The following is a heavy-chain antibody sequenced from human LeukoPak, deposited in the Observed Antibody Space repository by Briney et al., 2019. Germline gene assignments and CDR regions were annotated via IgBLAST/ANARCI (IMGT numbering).Heavy chain of an antibody. CDR1: GYTFTDYF. CDR2: INPNDGET. V-gene: IGHV1-2*02. D-gene: IGHD2-2*01. Sequence: ASVKVSCKASGYTFTDYFMHWLGQAPGQGFGGLGWINPNDGETYNAQKFQGRVTMTRDTSISTAHMEVSRLRSDDTAVYYCARANFLYCSSTSCLFDYWGQGTLVTVSS. CDR3: ARANFLYCSSTSCLFDY. J-gene: IGHJ4*02.